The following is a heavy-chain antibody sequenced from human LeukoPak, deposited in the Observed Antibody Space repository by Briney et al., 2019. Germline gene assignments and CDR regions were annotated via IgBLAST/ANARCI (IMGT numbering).Heavy chain of an antibody. Sequence: SETLSLTCTVSGGSISSYYWSWIRQPPGKGLEWIGYIYYSGSTNYNPSLKSRVTISVDTSKNQFSLKLSSVTAADTAVYYCARARQRDAFDIWCQGTMVTVSS. V-gene: IGHV4-59*01. J-gene: IGHJ3*02. CDR2: IYYSGST. CDR3: ARARQRDAFDI. CDR1: GGSISSYY.